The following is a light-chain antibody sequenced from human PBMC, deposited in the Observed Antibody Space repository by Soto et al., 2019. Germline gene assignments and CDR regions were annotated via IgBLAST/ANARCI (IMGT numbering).Light chain of an antibody. Sequence: DIQMTQSPSSVYASVGDRVTITCRASQGISRWLAWYQQKPGKAPKLLIYAASNLQSGVPSRFSGSGSGTDFTLTINSLQPEDFASYYCQQANSFPPTFGPGTKVDIK. J-gene: IGKJ3*01. V-gene: IGKV1-12*01. CDR1: QGISRW. CDR3: QQANSFPPT. CDR2: AAS.